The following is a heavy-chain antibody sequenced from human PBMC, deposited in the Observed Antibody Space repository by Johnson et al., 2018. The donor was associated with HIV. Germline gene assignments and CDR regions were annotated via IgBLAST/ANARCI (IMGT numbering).Heavy chain of an antibody. CDR2: LFSGGST. J-gene: IGHJ3*02. V-gene: IGHV3-66*02. CDR1: GFTFITYA. CDR3: ASISLGSEDDAFDI. D-gene: IGHD3-10*01. Sequence: VQLVESGGGVVRPGGSLRLSCAASGFTFITYAMNWVRQAPGTGLEWVSVLFSGGSTYYADPVKGRFTISSDNSKNTLYLQMNSLRAEDTAVYYCASISLGSEDDAFDIWGQGTMVTVSS.